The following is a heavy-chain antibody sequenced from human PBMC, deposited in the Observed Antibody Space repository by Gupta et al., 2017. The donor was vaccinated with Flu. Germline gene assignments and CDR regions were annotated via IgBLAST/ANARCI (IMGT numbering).Heavy chain of an antibody. D-gene: IGHD3-22*01. Sequence: QVQLVQSGAEVKKPGASVKVSCKASGYTFTSYDINWVRQATGQGLEWMGWMNPNSGNTGYAQKFHGRVTMTRNTSISTAYMELSSLRSEETAVYYCARSPDYYDSSGYHNWFDPWGQGTLVTVSS. CDR2: MNPNSGNT. CDR3: ARSPDYYDSSGYHNWFDP. V-gene: IGHV1-8*01. CDR1: GYTFTSYD. J-gene: IGHJ5*02.